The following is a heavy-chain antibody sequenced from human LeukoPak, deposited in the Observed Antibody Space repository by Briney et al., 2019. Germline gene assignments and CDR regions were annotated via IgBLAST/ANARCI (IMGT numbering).Heavy chain of an antibody. CDR3: ARHTGMATSP. Sequence: SETLSLTCTVSGGSVRGRSYFWRWSRQSPAKGLEWLGGIYSSGNTHYSPSFKSRVTISVDTSKNQFSLKLTSVTAADTAVYYCARHTGMATSPWGQGTLVTVSS. J-gene: IGHJ5*02. V-gene: IGHV4-39*07. CDR1: GGSVRGRSYF. CDR2: IYSSGNT. D-gene: IGHD5-24*01.